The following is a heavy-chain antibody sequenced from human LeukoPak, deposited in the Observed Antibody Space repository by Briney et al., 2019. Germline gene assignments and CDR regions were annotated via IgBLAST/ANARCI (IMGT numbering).Heavy chain of an antibody. J-gene: IGHJ6*02. CDR2: IHQSGST. Sequence: SETLSLTCSVSGGSLSTYYWTWTRQPPGKGLEWIGFIHQSGSTEYNPSLKSRVTMSLDTSRNQFSLKMSTVTAADTAVYYCSREQYTSGGSGWFGMDVWGQGTTVTVSS. CDR3: SREQYTSGGSGWFGMDV. CDR1: GGSLSTYY. V-gene: IGHV4-59*12. D-gene: IGHD6-19*01.